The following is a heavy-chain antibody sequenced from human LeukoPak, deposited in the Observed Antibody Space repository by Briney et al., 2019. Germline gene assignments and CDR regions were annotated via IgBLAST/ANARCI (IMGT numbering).Heavy chain of an antibody. D-gene: IGHD6-6*01. CDR3: ARDTHIGQLVPFDY. CDR2: ISYSGWS. V-gene: IGHV4-39*02. CDR1: GGSISSSSYY. J-gene: IGHJ4*02. Sequence: SETLSLTCSVSGGSISSSSYYWGWIRQSPGKGLDWIGSISYSGWSYSDPSLKSRATISVDTSKNQFSLKLTSVTAADTAVYYCARDTHIGQLVPFDYWGQGTLVTVSS.